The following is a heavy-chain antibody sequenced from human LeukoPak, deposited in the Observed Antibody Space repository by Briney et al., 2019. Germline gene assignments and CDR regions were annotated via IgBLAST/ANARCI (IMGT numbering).Heavy chain of an antibody. CDR1: GFTFSRYP. D-gene: IGHD5-18*01. CDR2: ISDDGNNP. J-gene: IGHJ4*02. Sequence: GRSLRLSCAASGFTFSRYPIHWVRQAPGKGLDWVAVISDDGNNPYYSDSVKGRFTISRDNSKNTVYLQMNSLRAEDTAVYYCASIFSSGYSYFDYWGQGTLVTVSS. CDR3: ASIFSSGYSYFDY. V-gene: IGHV3-30-3*01.